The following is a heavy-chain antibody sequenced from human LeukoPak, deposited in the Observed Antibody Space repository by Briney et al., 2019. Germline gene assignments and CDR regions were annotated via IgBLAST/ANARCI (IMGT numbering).Heavy chain of an antibody. CDR2: LYYSGST. J-gene: IGHJ5*02. Sequence: SETLSFTCTVSGGSITSTSYYWGWIRQPPGKGLEWIGSLYYSGSTYYNPSLRSRVTISVDTSKNQFSLRLSSVTAADTAVYYCARVRIGWFDPWGQGTLVTVSS. CDR3: ARVRIGWFDP. CDR1: GGSITSTSYY. V-gene: IGHV4-39*07. D-gene: IGHD2-15*01.